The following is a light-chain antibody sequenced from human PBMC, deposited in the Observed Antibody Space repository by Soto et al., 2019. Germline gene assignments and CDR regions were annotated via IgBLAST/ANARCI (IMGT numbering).Light chain of an antibody. Sequence: DIQMTKSPSTLSASLGDRVTITCRASQSISSWLAWYQQKPGEAPKLLIYDASALPRGVPSRFSGSGSGTKFTLTIASLQPDDFATYYCQQYETFSGTFGPGTKVDIK. CDR3: QQYETFSGT. CDR2: DAS. J-gene: IGKJ1*01. V-gene: IGKV1-5*01. CDR1: QSISSW.